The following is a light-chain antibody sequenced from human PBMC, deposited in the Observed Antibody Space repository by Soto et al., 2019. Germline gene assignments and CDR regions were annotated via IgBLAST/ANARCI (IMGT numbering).Light chain of an antibody. CDR3: SSYAGDNIFL. V-gene: IGLV2-11*01. Sequence: QSALAQPRSVSGSPGQLLTISCTGTSSDVDDYRYVSWYQQYPGKAPKLVIYDGNKRPSGVPDRFSGSNSGNTASLTISGLQAEDEANYYCSSYAGDNIFLFGTGTKVTVL. CDR1: SSDVDDYRY. J-gene: IGLJ1*01. CDR2: DGN.